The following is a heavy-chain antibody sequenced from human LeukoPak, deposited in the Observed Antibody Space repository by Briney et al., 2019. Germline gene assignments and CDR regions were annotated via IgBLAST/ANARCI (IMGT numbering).Heavy chain of an antibody. CDR1: GGSFSSSSYY. Sequence: SETLSLTCTVSGGSFSSSSYYWGWIRQPPGKGLEWIGSFYYSGSTYYNPSLKSRVTISVDTSKNQFSLKLSSVTAADTAVYYCARLIPDWGIDYWGQGTLVTVSS. CDR2: FYYSGST. J-gene: IGHJ4*02. V-gene: IGHV4-39*01. D-gene: IGHD3-16*01. CDR3: ARLIPDWGIDY.